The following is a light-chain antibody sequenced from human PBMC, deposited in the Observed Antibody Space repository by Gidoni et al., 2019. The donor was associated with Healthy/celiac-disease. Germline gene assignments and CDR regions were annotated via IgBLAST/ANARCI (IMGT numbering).Light chain of an antibody. Sequence: DIVLTQSPATLSLSPGERATLSCRASQSVSSYLAWYQQKPGQAPRLLIYDASNRATGIPARFSGSGSGTDFTLTISSLETEDFAVYYCQQRKTFGQGTKVEIK. CDR3: QQRKT. J-gene: IGKJ1*01. CDR2: DAS. CDR1: QSVSSY. V-gene: IGKV3-11*01.